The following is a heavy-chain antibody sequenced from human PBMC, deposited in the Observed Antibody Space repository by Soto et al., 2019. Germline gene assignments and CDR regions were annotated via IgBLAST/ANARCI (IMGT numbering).Heavy chain of an antibody. D-gene: IGHD1-1*01. CDR3: AKGRNLYDNWFDP. Sequence: QVQLVESGGGVVQPGRSLRLSCAASGFTFSSYGMHWVRQAPGKGLEWVAVISYDGSNKYYADSVKGRFTISRDNSKNTLYLQMNSLRAEDTAVYYCAKGRNLYDNWFDPWGQGTLVTVSS. CDR1: GFTFSSYG. CDR2: ISYDGSNK. V-gene: IGHV3-30*18. J-gene: IGHJ5*02.